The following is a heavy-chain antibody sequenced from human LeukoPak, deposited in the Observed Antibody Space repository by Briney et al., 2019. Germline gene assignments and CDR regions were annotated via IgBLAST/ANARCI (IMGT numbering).Heavy chain of an antibody. CDR3: AKDSAGAGTFDY. CDR2: ISGSGGST. V-gene: IGHV3-23*01. Sequence: PGGSLRLSCAASGFTFSSYAMSWVSQAPGKGLEWVSAISGSGGSTYYADSVKGRFTISRDNSKNTLYLQMDSLRAEDTAVYYCAKDSAGAGTFDYWGQGTLVTVSS. J-gene: IGHJ4*02. CDR1: GFTFSSYA. D-gene: IGHD6-19*01.